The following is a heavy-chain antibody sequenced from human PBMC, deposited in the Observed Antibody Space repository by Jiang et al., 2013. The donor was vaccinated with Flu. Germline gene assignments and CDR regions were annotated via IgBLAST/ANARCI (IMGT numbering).Heavy chain of an antibody. V-gene: IGHV3-30*18. D-gene: IGHD2-2*01. Sequence: VQLLESGGGVVQPGRSLRLSCAASGFTFSSYGMHWVRQAPGKGLEWVAVISYDGSNKYYADSVKGRFTISRDNSKNTLYLQMNSLRAEDTAVYYCAKDLGEDRVPAAVPRGDYWGQGTLGHRLL. J-gene: IGHJ4*02. CDR2: ISYDGSNK. CDR3: AKDLGEDRVPAAVPRGDY. CDR1: GFTFSSYG.